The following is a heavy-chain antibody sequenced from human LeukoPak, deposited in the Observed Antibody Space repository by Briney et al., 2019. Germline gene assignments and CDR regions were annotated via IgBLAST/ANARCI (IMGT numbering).Heavy chain of an antibody. CDR2: IYYNGST. Sequence: SETLSLTCTVSGGSVSGGDYFCSWIRQPPGKGLEWIVHIYYNGSTYYNPSLKSRVTISVDTSKNEFSLKLSSVTAADTAVYYCARVCSNTSCLLDYWGQGTLVTVSS. V-gene: IGHV4-30-4*01. D-gene: IGHD2-2*01. J-gene: IGHJ4*02. CDR1: GGSVSGGDYF. CDR3: ARVCSNTSCLLDY.